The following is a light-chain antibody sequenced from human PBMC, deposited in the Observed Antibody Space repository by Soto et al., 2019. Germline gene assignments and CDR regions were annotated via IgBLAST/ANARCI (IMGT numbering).Light chain of an antibody. Sequence: QAVVTQPPSVSGAPGQRVTISCTGSSSNIGAGYDVHWYQQLPGTAPKLLIYGNSNRPSGVPDRFSGSKSGTSASLAITGXXXXXXXXYYCQSYDSSLSGWVFGXXT. CDR3: QSYDSSLSGWV. CDR2: GNS. J-gene: IGLJ3*02. CDR1: SSNIGAGYD. V-gene: IGLV1-40*01.